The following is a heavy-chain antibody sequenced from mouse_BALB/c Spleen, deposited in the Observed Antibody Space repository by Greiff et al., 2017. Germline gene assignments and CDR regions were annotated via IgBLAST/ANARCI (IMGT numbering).Heavy chain of an antibody. J-gene: IGHJ4*01. CDR1: GFNIKDTY. CDR3: ARGGGNYRRYAMDY. Sequence: VQLQHSGAELVKPGASVKLSCTASGFNIKDTYMHWVKQRPEQGLEWIGRIDPANGNTKYDPKFQGKATITADTSSNTAYLQLSSLTSEDTAVYYCARGGGNYRRYAMDYWGQGTSVTVSS. CDR2: IDPANGNT. V-gene: IGHV14-3*02. D-gene: IGHD2-1*01.